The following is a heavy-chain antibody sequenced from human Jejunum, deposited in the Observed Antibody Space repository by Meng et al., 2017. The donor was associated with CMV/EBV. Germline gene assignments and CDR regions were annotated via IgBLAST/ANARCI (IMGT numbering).Heavy chain of an antibody. D-gene: IGHD2-15*01. V-gene: IGHV1-18*01. CDR3: ASGVGYGRDAFDI. Sequence: ASGYIFSNYGITWVRQAPGQGLEWMGWISAYNGNTNYAQKLQGRVTMTTDTSTSTAYMELRSLRSDDTAVYYCASGVGYGRDAFDIWGQGTMVTVSS. J-gene: IGHJ3*02. CDR2: ISAYNGNT. CDR1: GYIFSNYG.